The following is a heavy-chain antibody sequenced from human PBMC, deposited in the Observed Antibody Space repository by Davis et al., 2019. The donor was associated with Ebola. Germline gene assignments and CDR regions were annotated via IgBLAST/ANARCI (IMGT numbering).Heavy chain of an antibody. D-gene: IGHD3-3*01. CDR2: INTDGSST. CDR3: ARSVLGYYGFFDY. Sequence: HTGGSLRLSCAVSGFTFSSYWMHWVRQVPGKGLVWVSRINTDGSSTNYADSVKGRFTISRDNAKNTLYLQMNSLRAEDTAVYYCARSVLGYYGFFDYWGPGTLVTVSS. CDR1: GFTFSSYW. J-gene: IGHJ4*02. V-gene: IGHV3-74*01.